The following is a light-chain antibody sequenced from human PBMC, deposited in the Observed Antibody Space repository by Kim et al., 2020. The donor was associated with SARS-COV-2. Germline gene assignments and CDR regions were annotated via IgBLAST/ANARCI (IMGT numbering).Light chain of an antibody. CDR2: GKN. V-gene: IGLV3-19*01. Sequence: SVHLGQPVKVTCRGGSLRNYYASWSQQKPGQAPILVFYGKNNRPSGIPHRFSGSSSRDTATLTITGTQAEDEADYYCNSRDSSGVVFGGGTKVTGL. J-gene: IGLJ2*01. CDR3: NSRDSSGVV. CDR1: SLRNYY.